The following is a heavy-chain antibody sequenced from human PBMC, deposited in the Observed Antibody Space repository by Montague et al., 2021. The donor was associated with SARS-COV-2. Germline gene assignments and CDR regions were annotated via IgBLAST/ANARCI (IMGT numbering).Heavy chain of an antibody. Sequence: SETLSLTCTVSGGSISSYYWSWIRQPAGKGLEWIGSIYPSGSTKYNPSLKSRVTMSVDTSKNQFSLKLSSVTAADAAVYYCARDHMTILFMVYYYAMDVWGQGTTVTVSS. CDR1: GGSISSYY. D-gene: IGHD4/OR15-4a*01. V-gene: IGHV4-4*07. J-gene: IGHJ6*02. CDR2: IYPSGST. CDR3: ARDHMTILFMVYYYAMDV.